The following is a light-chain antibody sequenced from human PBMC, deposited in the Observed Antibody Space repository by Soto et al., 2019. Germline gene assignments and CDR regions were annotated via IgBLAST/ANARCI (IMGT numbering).Light chain of an antibody. Sequence: QSALTQPPSASGSPGQSVTISCTGTSSDVGGYNYVSWYQQHPGKAPKLMIYEVNKRPSGVPDRFSGSKSGNTASLTVSGLQAEDEADYYCKLYEGSNIDVFGTGTELTVL. J-gene: IGLJ1*01. V-gene: IGLV2-8*01. CDR1: SSDVGGYNY. CDR3: KLYEGSNIDV. CDR2: EVN.